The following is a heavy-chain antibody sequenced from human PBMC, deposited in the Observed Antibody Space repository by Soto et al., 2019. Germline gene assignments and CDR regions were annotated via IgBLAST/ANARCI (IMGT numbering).Heavy chain of an antibody. V-gene: IGHV4-39*01. CDR2: IYYSGSS. CDR3: ARGSYRPDY. Sequence: PSETLSLTCSVSGGSISSRSYSWGWIRQPPGKGLEWIVTIYYSGSSNYDPSLKSRVTISVDTSKNQFSLKLSSVTAADTAVYYCARGSYRPDYWGQGTLVTVSS. CDR1: GGSISSRSYS. D-gene: IGHD1-26*01. J-gene: IGHJ4*02.